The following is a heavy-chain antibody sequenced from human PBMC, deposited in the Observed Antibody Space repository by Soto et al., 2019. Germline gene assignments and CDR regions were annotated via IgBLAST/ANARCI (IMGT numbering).Heavy chain of an antibody. CDR2: ISSSSSYI. D-gene: IGHD5-18*01. Sequence: GGSLRLSCAASGFTFSSYSMNWVRQAPGKGLEWVSSISSSSSYIYYADSVKGRFTISRDNAKNSLYLQMNSLRAEDTAVYYCARDRLDTAMVTISGSFDYWGQRTLVTVSS. CDR1: GFTFSSYS. V-gene: IGHV3-21*01. J-gene: IGHJ4*02. CDR3: ARDRLDTAMVTISGSFDY.